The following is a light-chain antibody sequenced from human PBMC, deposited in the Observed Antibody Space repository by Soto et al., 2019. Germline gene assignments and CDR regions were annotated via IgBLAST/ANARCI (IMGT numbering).Light chain of an antibody. Sequence: EIVMTQSPATLSVSPGERATLSCRASQSVSIKLAWYQQKPGQAPRLLIYDTSTRATGIPARFSGSGSGTEFTLTISSLQPDDFATYYCQQLKSYVTFGQGTRLEIK. CDR2: DTS. CDR3: QQLKSYVT. J-gene: IGKJ5*01. CDR1: QSVSIK. V-gene: IGKV3-15*01.